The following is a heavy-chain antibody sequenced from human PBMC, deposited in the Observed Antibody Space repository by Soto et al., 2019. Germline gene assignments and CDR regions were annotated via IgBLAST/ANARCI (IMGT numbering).Heavy chain of an antibody. CDR1: GGSISSYY. V-gene: IGHV4-59*08. CDR3: ARQGGYYYYIDV. J-gene: IGHJ6*03. CDR2: IFYTGST. D-gene: IGHD2-15*01. Sequence: SETLSLTCTVSGGSISSYYWSWIRQPPGKGLEWIGYIFYTGSTNYNPSLKSRVLISVDTSKNQFSLKLRSMTAADTAVYYCARQGGYYYYIDVWGKGTTVTVSS.